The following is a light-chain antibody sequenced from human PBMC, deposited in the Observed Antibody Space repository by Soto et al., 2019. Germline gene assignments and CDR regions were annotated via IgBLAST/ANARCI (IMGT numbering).Light chain of an antibody. Sequence: IQLTQSPSSLSASVGDRVTITCRASQGISSHLDWYQQKPGKAPKLLIYGASTLQSGVPSRFSGGGSGTDFALTISSLQPEDFATYYCQQLNTYPPIAFGPGTKVDIK. CDR2: GAS. V-gene: IGKV1-9*01. CDR1: QGISSH. J-gene: IGKJ3*01. CDR3: QQLNTYPPIA.